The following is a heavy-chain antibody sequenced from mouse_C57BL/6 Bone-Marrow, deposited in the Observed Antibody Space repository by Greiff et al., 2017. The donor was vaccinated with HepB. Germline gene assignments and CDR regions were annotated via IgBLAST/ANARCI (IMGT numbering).Heavy chain of an antibody. CDR2: SRNKANDYTT. V-gene: IGHV7-1*01. CDR1: GFTFSDFY. Sequence: EVKLVESGGGLVQSGRSLRLSCATSGFTFSDFYMEWVRQAPGKGLEWIAASRNKANDYTTEYSASVKGRFIVSRDTSQSILYLQMNALRAEDTAMYYCARDAPYYFDYWGQGTTLTVSS. J-gene: IGHJ2*01. CDR3: ARDAPYYFDY.